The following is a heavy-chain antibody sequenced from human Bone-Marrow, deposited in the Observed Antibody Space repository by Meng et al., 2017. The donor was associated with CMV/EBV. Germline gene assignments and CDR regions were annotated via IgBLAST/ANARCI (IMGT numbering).Heavy chain of an antibody. V-gene: IGHV4-61*01. D-gene: IGHD6-13*01. CDR2: IYSSGST. CDR1: GGSVNSGNYY. Sequence: SETLSLTCIVSGGSVNSGNYYWNWIRQPPGKGLEWIGNIYSSGSTSYNPSLKSRVTISVDMSRDRFSLKLRSVTAADTAVYYCARGPYSSSDNWFDPWGQGTLVTVSS. J-gene: IGHJ5*02. CDR3: ARGPYSSSDNWFDP.